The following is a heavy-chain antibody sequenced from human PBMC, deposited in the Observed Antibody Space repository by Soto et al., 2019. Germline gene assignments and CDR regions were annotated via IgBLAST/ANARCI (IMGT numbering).Heavy chain of an antibody. CDR3: ARALVLLWFGEFQRNWFDP. CDR2: IYYSGST. J-gene: IGHJ5*02. Sequence: PSETLSLTCTVSGGSISSSSYYWGWIRQPPGKGLEWIGSIYYSGSTYYNPSLKSRVTISVDTSKNQFSLKLSSVTAADTAVYYCARALVLLWFGEFQRNWFDPWGQGTLVTVSS. V-gene: IGHV4-39*01. CDR1: GGSISSSSYY. D-gene: IGHD3-10*01.